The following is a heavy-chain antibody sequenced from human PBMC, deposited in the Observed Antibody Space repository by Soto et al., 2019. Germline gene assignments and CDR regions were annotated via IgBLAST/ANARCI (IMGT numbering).Heavy chain of an antibody. CDR1: GYTFTSYE. J-gene: IGHJ4*02. D-gene: IGHD5-12*01. CDR3: ARDRRDGYNTFDY. V-gene: IGHV1-46*01. Sequence: ASVKVSCKASGYTFTSYEMYWVRQAPGQGLEWMGIISPSDGITTYAQKFQGRVTMTRDTYTGTVYMELGSLRSEDTAVYYCARDRRDGYNTFDYWGQGTLVTVSS. CDR2: ISPSDGIT.